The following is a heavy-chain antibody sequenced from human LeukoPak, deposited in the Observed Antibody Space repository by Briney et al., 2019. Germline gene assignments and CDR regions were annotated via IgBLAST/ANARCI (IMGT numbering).Heavy chain of an antibody. CDR3: ATAPGRIFGDRWFDP. Sequence: GASVKVSCKVSGYTLTELSMHWVRQAPGKGLEWMGGFDPEDGETIYAQKFQGRVTMTEDTSTDTAYMELSSLRSEDTAVYYCATAPGRIFGDRWFDPWGQGTLVTVSS. CDR2: FDPEDGET. D-gene: IGHD3-3*01. J-gene: IGHJ5*02. V-gene: IGHV1-24*01. CDR1: GYTLTELS.